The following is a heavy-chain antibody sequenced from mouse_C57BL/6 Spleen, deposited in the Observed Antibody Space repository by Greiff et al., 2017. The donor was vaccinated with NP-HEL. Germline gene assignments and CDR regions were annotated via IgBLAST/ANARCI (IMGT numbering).Heavy chain of an antibody. CDR3: ARKGGFYYYGSSYDAMDY. V-gene: IGHV1-82*01. CDR1: GYAFSSSW. D-gene: IGHD1-1*01. CDR2: IYPGDGDT. Sequence: QVQLKESGPELVKPGASVKISCKASGYAFSSSWMNWVKQRPGKGLEWIGRIYPGDGDTNYNGKFKGKATLTADKSSSTAYMQLSSLTSEDSAVYFCARKGGFYYYGSSYDAMDYWGQGTSVTVSS. J-gene: IGHJ4*01.